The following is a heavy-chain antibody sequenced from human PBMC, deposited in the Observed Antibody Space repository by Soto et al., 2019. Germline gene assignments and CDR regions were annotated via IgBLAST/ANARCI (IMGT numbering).Heavy chain of an antibody. Sequence: GASVKVSCKASGYTFTSYGISWVRQAPGQGLEWMGWISAYNGNTNEAQKLQGRVTMTTDTSTSTAYMELRSLRSDDTAVYYCARTPMVRGPYGPSYGMDVWGQGTTVTVAS. CDR3: ARTPMVRGPYGPSYGMDV. D-gene: IGHD3-10*01. CDR2: ISAYNGNT. J-gene: IGHJ6*02. V-gene: IGHV1-18*01. CDR1: GYTFTSYG.